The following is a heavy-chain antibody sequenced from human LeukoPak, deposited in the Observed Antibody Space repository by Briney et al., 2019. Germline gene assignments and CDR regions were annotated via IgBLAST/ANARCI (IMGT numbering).Heavy chain of an antibody. V-gene: IGHV1-8*03. CDR1: GYTFTSYD. J-gene: IGHJ3*02. CDR3: ARYCSSTSCPEFDI. Sequence: ASVKVSCKASGYTFTSYDINWVRQATGQGLEWMGWMNTNSGNTGYAQKFQGRVTITRNTSISTAYMELSSLRSEDTAVYYCARYCSSTSCPEFDIWGQGTMVTVSS. D-gene: IGHD2-2*01. CDR2: MNTNSGNT.